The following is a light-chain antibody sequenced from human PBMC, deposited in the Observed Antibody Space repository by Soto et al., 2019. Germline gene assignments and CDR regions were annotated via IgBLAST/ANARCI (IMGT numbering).Light chain of an antibody. J-gene: IGKJ1*01. V-gene: IGKV1-39*01. CDR1: QSVSSY. CDR3: QQNSIIPWT. CDR2: TTS. Sequence: DIQMTQSASSLSASVGDRVTIPCRASQSVSSYVNWYQHKPGKAPKLLIFTTSSLESGVPSRFSGSGSGTDFTLTISSLHPEDFATYYCQQNSIIPWTFGQGTTVEF.